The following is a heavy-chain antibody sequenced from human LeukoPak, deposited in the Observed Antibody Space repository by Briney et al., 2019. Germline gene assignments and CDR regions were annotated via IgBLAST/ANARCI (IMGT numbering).Heavy chain of an antibody. CDR2: INQNGGEK. V-gene: IGHV3-7*01. J-gene: IGHJ4*02. Sequence: GGSLRLSCTASGFTFGDYAMSWFRQAPGKGLEWVANINQNGGEKYYVDSVKGRFTISRDNGKNSLYLQMNSLRAEDTAVYYCARYRHLGYWGQGTLVTVSS. CDR1: GFTFGDYA. CDR3: ARYRHLGY.